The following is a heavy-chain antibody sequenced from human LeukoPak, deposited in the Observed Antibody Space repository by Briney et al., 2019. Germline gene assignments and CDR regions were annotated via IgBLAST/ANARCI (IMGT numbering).Heavy chain of an antibody. CDR1: GGSISSGSYY. D-gene: IGHD3-22*01. J-gene: IGHJ3*02. Sequence: PSETLSLTCTVSGGSISSGSYYWSWIRQPPGKGLEWIGYIYDSGSTNYNPSLKSRVTISVDTSKNQFSLKLSSVTAADTAVYYCACLTTADAFDIWGQGTMVTVS. CDR3: ACLTTADAFDI. V-gene: IGHV4-61*01. CDR2: IYDSGST.